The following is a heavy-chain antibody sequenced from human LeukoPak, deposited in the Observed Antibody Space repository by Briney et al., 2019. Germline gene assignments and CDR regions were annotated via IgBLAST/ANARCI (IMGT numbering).Heavy chain of an antibody. CDR1: GGSISSYY. J-gene: IGHJ4*02. D-gene: IGHD5/OR15-5a*01. CDR3: AREGVSVTNFEY. CDR2: INHGGST. V-gene: IGHV4-34*01. Sequence: HPSETLSLTCTVSGGSISSYYWSWIRQPPGRGLEWIGEINHGGSTNYNPSLKTRVTISVDTSKNQFSLKLRSVTAADTAVYYCAREGVSVTNFEYWSQGTLVTVSS.